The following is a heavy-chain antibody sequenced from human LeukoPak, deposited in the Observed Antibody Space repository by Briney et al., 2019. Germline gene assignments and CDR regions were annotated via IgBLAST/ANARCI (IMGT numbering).Heavy chain of an antibody. CDR1: GFAFDEHG. Sequence: GGSLRLSCTASGFAFDEHGMSWVRQVPGKGLEWVSGINWSGGSTGYADPLRGRFTISRDNAKNSLYLQMDSLGAEDTALYYCARAPITSPFYFDYWGQGTLVTVSS. CDR3: ARAPITSPFYFDY. D-gene: IGHD2-2*01. CDR2: INWSGGST. J-gene: IGHJ4*02. V-gene: IGHV3-20*04.